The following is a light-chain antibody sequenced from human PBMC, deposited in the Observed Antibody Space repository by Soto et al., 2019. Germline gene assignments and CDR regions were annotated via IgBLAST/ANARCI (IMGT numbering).Light chain of an antibody. CDR3: SSYGGNYNFV. Sequence: QSVLTQPPSASGSPGQSVTISCTGTSSDVGEYNYVSWYQQHPGKAPRLMIFEVNKRPSGVPDRFSGSKSGNTASLTVSGLQAEDEADYYCSSYGGNYNFVFGTGTNVTVL. CDR1: SSDVGEYNY. CDR2: EVN. V-gene: IGLV2-8*01. J-gene: IGLJ1*01.